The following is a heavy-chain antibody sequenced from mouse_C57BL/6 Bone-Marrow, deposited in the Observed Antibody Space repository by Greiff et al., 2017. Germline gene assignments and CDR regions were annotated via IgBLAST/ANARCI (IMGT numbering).Heavy chain of an antibody. CDR1: GFTFTSYW. CDR2: IYPGSGST. J-gene: IGHJ1*03. Sequence: VKLQQPGAELVKPGASVKFSCQASGFTFTSYWITWVKQSPGQGREWIGDIYPGSGSTNYHEKFKSKATLTEDTSANTAYMRLRCLESEDSAVYYFATDVGYIDVWGKGTTVTVSS. D-gene: IGHD2-3*01. CDR3: ATDVGYIDV. V-gene: IGHV1-55*01.